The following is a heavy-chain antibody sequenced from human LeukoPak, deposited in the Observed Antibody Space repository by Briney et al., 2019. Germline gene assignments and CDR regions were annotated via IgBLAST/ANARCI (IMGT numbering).Heavy chain of an antibody. CDR2: ISWDSGSQ. V-gene: IGHV3-9*01. Sequence: GRSLRLFCVGSGFSLDDYAMHWVPQVSGKGLEGVSSISWDSGSQAYADSVKGRFTISRDKDKNSLYLQMNSLRPEDTAFYYCIKDMGFDLLKDAFHIWGQGTLVTVSS. D-gene: IGHD3-9*01. CDR1: GFSLDDYA. J-gene: IGHJ3*02. CDR3: IKDMGFDLLKDAFHI.